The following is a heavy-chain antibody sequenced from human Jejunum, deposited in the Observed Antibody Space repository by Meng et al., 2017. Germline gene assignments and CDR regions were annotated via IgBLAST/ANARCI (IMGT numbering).Heavy chain of an antibody. J-gene: IGHJ3*02. Sequence: SETLSLTCTVSGGSISTYYWYWIRQSPGKGLEWIGYFYHSGTTKYNPSLKSRVTISIDASKNQFSLTLRSVTAADTAVYYCAREDVGMSGESPFDIWGPGTKVTVSS. CDR2: FYHSGTT. V-gene: IGHV4-59*01. D-gene: IGHD3-16*01. CDR1: GGSISTYY. CDR3: AREDVGMSGESPFDI.